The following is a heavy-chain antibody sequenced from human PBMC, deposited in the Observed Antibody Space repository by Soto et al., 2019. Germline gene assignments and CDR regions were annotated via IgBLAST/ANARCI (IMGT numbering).Heavy chain of an antibody. CDR3: AKDMGLYSYGLGGFDY. D-gene: IGHD5-18*01. CDR1: GFTFDDYA. CDR2: ISWNSGSI. V-gene: IGHV3-9*01. Sequence: EVQLVESGGGLVQPGRSLRLSCAASGFTFDDYAMHWVRQAPGKGLEWVSGISWNSGSIGYADSVKGRFTISRDNAKNSLYLQMNSLRAEDTALYYCAKDMGLYSYGLGGFDYWGQGTLVTVSS. J-gene: IGHJ4*02.